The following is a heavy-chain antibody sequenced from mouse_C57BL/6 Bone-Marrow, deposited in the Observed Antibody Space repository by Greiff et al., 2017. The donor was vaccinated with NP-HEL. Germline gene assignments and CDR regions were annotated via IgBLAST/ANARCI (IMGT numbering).Heavy chain of an antibody. CDR3: ARWGMGYYFDY. V-gene: IGHV1-64*01. J-gene: IGHJ2*01. CDR2: IHPNSGST. CDR1: GYTFTSYW. D-gene: IGHD2-10*02. Sequence: QVQLQQSGAELVKPGASVKLSCKASGYTFTSYWMHWVKQRPGQGLEWIGMIHPNSGSTNYNEKFKSKATLTVDKSSSTAYMQLSSLTSEDSAIYFCARWGMGYYFDYWGQGTTLTVSS.